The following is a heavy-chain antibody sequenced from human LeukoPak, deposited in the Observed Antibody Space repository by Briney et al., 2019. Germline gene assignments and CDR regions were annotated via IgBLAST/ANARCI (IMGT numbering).Heavy chain of an antibody. D-gene: IGHD6-13*01. CDR2: IYYSGST. J-gene: IGHJ4*02. CDR1: GGSISSYY. Sequence: SETLSLTCTVSGGSISSYYWSWIRQPPGKGLEWIGYIYYSGSTNYNPSLKSRVTISVDTSKNQFSLKLSSVTAADTAVYYCARLSAAGLDYWGQGTLVTVSS. CDR3: ARLSAAGLDY. V-gene: IGHV4-59*08.